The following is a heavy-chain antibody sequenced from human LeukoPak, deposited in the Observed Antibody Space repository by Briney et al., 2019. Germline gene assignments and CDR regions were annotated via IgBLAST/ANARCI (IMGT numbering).Heavy chain of an antibody. D-gene: IGHD2-2*01. CDR2: ISSSSSYI. V-gene: IGHV3-21*01. J-gene: IGHJ4*02. CDR3: ARDFRCSNTSCYYSDY. Sequence: GGSLRLSCAASGFTFSSYSMNWVRQAPGKGLEWVSSISSSSSYIYYADSVKGRFTISRDNAKNSLYLQMNSLRAEDTAVYYCARDFRCSNTSCYYSDYWGPGTLVTVSS. CDR1: GFTFSSYS.